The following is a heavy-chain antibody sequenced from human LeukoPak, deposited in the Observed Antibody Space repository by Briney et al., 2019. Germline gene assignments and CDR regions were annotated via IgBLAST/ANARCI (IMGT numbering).Heavy chain of an antibody. J-gene: IGHJ5*02. D-gene: IGHD2-8*01. CDR1: GGSFSGYY. CDR3: ARLSGDCTHAVCPNWFDP. V-gene: IGHV4-34*01. CDR2: INHSGST. Sequence: PSETLSLTCAVYGGSFSGYYWSWIRQSPGKGLEWIGEINHSGSTNYNPSLKSRVTISVDTSKNQFSLKLNSVTAADTAVYYCARLSGDCTHAVCPNWFDPWGQGTLVTVSS.